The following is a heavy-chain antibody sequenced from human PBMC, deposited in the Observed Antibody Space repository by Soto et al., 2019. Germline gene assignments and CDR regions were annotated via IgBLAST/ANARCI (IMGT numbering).Heavy chain of an antibody. D-gene: IGHD2-2*01. CDR1: GGSISSSSYY. CDR2: IYYSGST. CDR3: ARHDALIVPAVHNWFDP. J-gene: IGHJ5*02. V-gene: IGHV4-39*01. Sequence: QLQLQESGPGLVKPSETLSLTCTVSGGSISSSSYYWGWIRQPPGKGLEWIGSIYYSGSTYYNPSLKSRVTISVDTSKNQFSLKLSSVTAADTAVYYCARHDALIVPAVHNWFDPWGQGTLVTVSS.